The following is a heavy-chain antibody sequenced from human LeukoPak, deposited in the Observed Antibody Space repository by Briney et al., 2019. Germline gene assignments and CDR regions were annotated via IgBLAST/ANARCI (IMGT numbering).Heavy chain of an antibody. D-gene: IGHD6-13*01. CDR3: ASSYSSSCFDY. J-gene: IGHJ4*02. Sequence: PSETLSLTCGVSGASVSSIGYSWSWIRQPPGRGLEWIGYIYQSGSTSYNPSLQSRVTISIDRSKNQFSLNLSSVTAADTAVYYCASSYSSSCFDYWGQGTLVTVSS. CDR2: IYQSGST. CDR1: GASVSSIGYS. V-gene: IGHV4-30-2*01.